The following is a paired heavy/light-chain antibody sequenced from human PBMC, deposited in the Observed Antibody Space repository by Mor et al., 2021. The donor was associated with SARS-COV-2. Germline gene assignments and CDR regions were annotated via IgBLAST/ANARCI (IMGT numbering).Heavy chain of an antibody. Sequence: EVQLVESGGGLVKPGGSLRLSCAASGFSFTSYWMHWVRQAPGKGLLWVSLIDTDGSGTTYADPVKGRFTISRDNAKNTLYLQMNSLRVEDTALYYCATERGKTGFGYWGQGTLVTVSS. J-gene: IGHJ4*02. D-gene: IGHD3-10*01. CDR2: IDTDGSGT. CDR1: GFSFTSYW. V-gene: IGHV3-74*01. CDR3: ATERGKTGFGY.
Light chain of an antibody. V-gene: IGKV4-1*01. Sequence: DIVMTQSPDSLAVSLGERATINCKSSQSVLYSSNNKNYLAWYQQKPGQPPKLLIYWASTRESGVPDRFSGSGSGTDFTLTISSLQAEDVAVYYCQQYYTTPVTFGPGTKVDIK. CDR3: QQYYTTPVT. CDR1: QSVLYSSNNKNY. J-gene: IGKJ3*01. CDR2: WAS.